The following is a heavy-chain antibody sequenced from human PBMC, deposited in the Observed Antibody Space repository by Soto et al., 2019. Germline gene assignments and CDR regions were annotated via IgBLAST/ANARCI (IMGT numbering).Heavy chain of an antibody. V-gene: IGHV4-31*03. CDR3: AREMGIPRWAFDI. J-gene: IGHJ3*02. CDR2: IYYSGST. Sequence: SETLSLTCTVSGGSISSGGYYWSWIRQHPGKGLEWIGYIYYSGSTYYNPSLKSRVTISVDTSKNQFSLKLSSVTAADTAVYNCAREMGIPRWAFDIWGQGTMVTVSS. D-gene: IGHD7-27*01. CDR1: GGSISSGGYY.